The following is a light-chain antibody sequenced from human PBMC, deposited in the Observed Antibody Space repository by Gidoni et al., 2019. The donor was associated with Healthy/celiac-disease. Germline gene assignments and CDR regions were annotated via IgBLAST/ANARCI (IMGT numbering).Light chain of an antibody. CDR1: EDISNY. CDR2: DAS. J-gene: IGKJ4*01. Sequence: PSSLSASVGDRVTITCQASEDISNYLNWYQQKPGKAPKLLIYDASNLETGVPSRFSGRGSGTDFTFTISSLQPEDIATYYCQQYDNLPLTFXGXTKVEIK. CDR3: QQYDNLPLT. V-gene: IGKV1-33*01.